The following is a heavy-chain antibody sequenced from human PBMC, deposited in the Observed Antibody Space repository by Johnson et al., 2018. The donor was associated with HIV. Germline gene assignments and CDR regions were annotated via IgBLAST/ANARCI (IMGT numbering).Heavy chain of an antibody. CDR2: INWNGGST. D-gene: IGHD3-10*01. Sequence: VQLVESGGGVVRPGGSLRLSCAASGFTFDDYGMSWVRQAPGKGLEWVSGINWNGGSTGYADSVKVRFTISRDNAKNSLYLQMNSLRAEDTAVYYCARAPKGGYYGEGAFDIWGQGTMVTVSS. CDR1: GFTFDDYG. V-gene: IGHV3-20*04. J-gene: IGHJ3*02. CDR3: ARAPKGGYYGEGAFDI.